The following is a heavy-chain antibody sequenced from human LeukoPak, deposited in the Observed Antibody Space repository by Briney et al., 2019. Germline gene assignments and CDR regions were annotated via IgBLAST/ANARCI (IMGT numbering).Heavy chain of an antibody. V-gene: IGHV3-33*01. CDR2: IWYDGSNK. J-gene: IGHJ4*02. CDR3: ARGYYDSSGPPGY. Sequence: GRSLRLSCAASGFTFSSYGMHWVRQAPGKGLEWVAVIWYDGSNKYYADSVKGRFTISRDNSKNTLYLQMNSLRAEDTAVYYCARGYYDSSGPPGYWGQGTLVTVSS. CDR1: GFTFSSYG. D-gene: IGHD3-22*01.